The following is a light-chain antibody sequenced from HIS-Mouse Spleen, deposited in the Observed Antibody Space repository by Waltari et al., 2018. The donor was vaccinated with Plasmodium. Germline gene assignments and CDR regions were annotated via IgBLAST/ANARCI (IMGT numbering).Light chain of an antibody. J-gene: IGKJ3*01. CDR3: QQYNNWSFT. V-gene: IGKV3-15*01. Sequence: EIVMTQSPATLSVSPGERATLSCRASQSVSSNLAWYQQKPGQAPRLLIYGASTRATGIPGRCSGSGSGTEFTLTIRSLQSEDFAVYYCQQYNNWSFTFGPGTKVDIK. CDR1: QSVSSN. CDR2: GAS.